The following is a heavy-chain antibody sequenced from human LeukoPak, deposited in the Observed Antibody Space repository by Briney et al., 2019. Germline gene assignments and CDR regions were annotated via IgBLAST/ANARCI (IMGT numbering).Heavy chain of an antibody. D-gene: IGHD5-24*01. CDR1: GFTFSRHG. V-gene: IGHV3-23*01. J-gene: IGHJ4*02. Sequence: GGSLRLSCVASGFTFSRHGMNWVRQAPGKGLEWVSGISPSGDIKYYVDSVKGRFTVSRDNSKNTLYLQINSLRDEDTAVYYCAKDDAWLQYNDWGQGTLVTVSS. CDR2: ISPSGDIK. CDR3: AKDDAWLQYND.